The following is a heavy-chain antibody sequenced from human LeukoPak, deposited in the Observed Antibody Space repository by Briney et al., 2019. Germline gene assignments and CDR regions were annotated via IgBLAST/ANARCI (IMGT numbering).Heavy chain of an antibody. J-gene: IGHJ5*02. V-gene: IGHV1-3*01. CDR3: ARGPPNYYDSSGLYGWFDP. D-gene: IGHD3-22*01. CDR2: INAGNGNT. CDR1: GYTFTTSA. Sequence: ASVKVSCKASGYTFTTSAMHWVRQAPGQRLEWMGWINAGNGNTIYSQKFQGRVTITRDTFASTAYMELSSLRSEDTAVYYCARGPPNYYDSSGLYGWFDPWGQGTLPSGSS.